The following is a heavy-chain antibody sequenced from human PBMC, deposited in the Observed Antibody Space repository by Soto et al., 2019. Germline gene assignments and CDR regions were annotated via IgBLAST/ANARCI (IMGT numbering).Heavy chain of an antibody. V-gene: IGHV3-15*01. CDR2: IKSKTDGGTA. J-gene: IGHJ4*02. Sequence: EVQVVESGGGLVKPGGSLRLSCEVSGFTFSNAWMFWVRQAPGKGLEWVGRIKSKTDGGTADYAAPVKGRFSISREDLKTMLFLQMESLTTEDTAGYYCITRVSIYSYGLSGLDYWGQGTRVTVSS. CDR3: ITRVSIYSYGLSGLDY. D-gene: IGHD5-18*01. CDR1: GFTFSNAW.